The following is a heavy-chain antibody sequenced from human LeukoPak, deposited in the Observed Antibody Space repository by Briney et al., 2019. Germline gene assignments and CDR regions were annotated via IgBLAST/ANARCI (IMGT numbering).Heavy chain of an antibody. Sequence: GGSLRLSCAASGLTFSSYSMNWVRQAPGKGLEWVSYISSSSSTIYYADSVKGRFTISRDNAKNSLYLQMNSLRAEDTAVYYCARDHYGDYPSLRPYGMDVWGQGTTVTVSS. V-gene: IGHV3-48*04. J-gene: IGHJ6*02. CDR3: ARDHYGDYPSLRPYGMDV. CDR1: GLTFSSYS. D-gene: IGHD4-17*01. CDR2: ISSSSSTI.